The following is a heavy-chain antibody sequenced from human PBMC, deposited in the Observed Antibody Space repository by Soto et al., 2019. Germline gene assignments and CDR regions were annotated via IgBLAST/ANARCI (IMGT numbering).Heavy chain of an antibody. Sequence: DSVKVSCKASGYTFTSYYMHWVRQAPGQGLELMGIINSSGGSISYAQKFQGRVTMTRDTSTSTVYMELSSLRSEDTAVYYCARDLSLSGDSSGYPVYWGQGTLVTVSS. J-gene: IGHJ4*02. CDR3: ARDLSLSGDSSGYPVY. V-gene: IGHV1-46*01. CDR2: INSSGGSI. CDR1: GYTFTSYY. D-gene: IGHD3-22*01.